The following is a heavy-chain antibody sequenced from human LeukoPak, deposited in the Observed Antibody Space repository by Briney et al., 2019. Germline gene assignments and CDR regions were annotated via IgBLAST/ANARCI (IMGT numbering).Heavy chain of an antibody. CDR3: ARGGGDYGGNSYYYMDV. D-gene: IGHD4-23*01. CDR2: IIPIFGTA. CDR1: GGTFSSYA. J-gene: IGHJ6*03. V-gene: IGHV1-69*05. Sequence: SVKVSCKASGGTFSSYAISWVRQAPGQGLERMGGIIPIFGTANYAQKFQGRVTITTDESTSTAYMELSSLRSEDTAVYYCARGGGDYGGNSYYYMDVWGKGTTVTVSS.